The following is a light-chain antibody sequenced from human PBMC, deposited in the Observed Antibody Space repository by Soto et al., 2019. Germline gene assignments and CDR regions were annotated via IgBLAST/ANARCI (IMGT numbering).Light chain of an antibody. V-gene: IGLV3-21*02. CDR2: DDK. CDR1: NIASKS. Sequence: SYELTQPPSVSVAPGQTARITCGGNNIASKSVHWYQQKPGQAPVLVVYDDKDRPSGIPERFSGYTSGNTATLTISRVEAGDEADYYCQVWDSRSDYEWMFVGGNKLTVL. CDR3: QVWDSRSDYEWM. J-gene: IGLJ3*02.